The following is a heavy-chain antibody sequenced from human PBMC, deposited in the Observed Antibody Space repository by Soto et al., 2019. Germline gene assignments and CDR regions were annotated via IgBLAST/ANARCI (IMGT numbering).Heavy chain of an antibody. CDR1: GFTFSSYG. CDR3: ARDAREGFGGNYYYYYYMDV. CDR2: IWYDGSNK. V-gene: IGHV3-33*01. D-gene: IGHD3-10*01. Sequence: GGSLRLSCAASGFTFSSYGMHWVRQAPGKGLEWVAVIWYDGSNKYYADSVRGRFTISRDNSKNTLYLQMNSLRAEDTAVYYCARDAREGFGGNYYYYYYMDVWGKGTTVTVSS. J-gene: IGHJ6*03.